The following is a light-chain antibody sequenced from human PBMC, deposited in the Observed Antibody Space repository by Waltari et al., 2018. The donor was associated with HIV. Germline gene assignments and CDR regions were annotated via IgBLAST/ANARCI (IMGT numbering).Light chain of an antibody. CDR2: EVT. CDR1: SSPVGGSTH. Sequence: QSALTQPPSASGSPGQSVTISSTGTSSPVGGSTHVSWYQHHPGKAPKILLYEVTSRPSGVPDRFSGSKSGNTASLTVSGLQADDEADYYCVSYAGVKNRWAFGGGTKLTVL. J-gene: IGLJ3*02. V-gene: IGLV2-8*01. CDR3: VSYAGVKNRWA.